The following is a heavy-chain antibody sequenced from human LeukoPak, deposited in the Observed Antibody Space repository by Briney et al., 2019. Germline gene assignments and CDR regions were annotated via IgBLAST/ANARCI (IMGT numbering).Heavy chain of an antibody. V-gene: IGHV4-59*01. CDR1: GGSISSYY. D-gene: IGHD5-24*01. CDR3: ARLGRDGYNSDY. Sequence: SETLSLTCTVSGGSISSYYWSWIRQPPGKGLEWIGYIYYSGSTNYNPSLKSRVTISVDTSKNQFSLNLSSVTAADTAVYYCARLGRDGYNSDYWGQGTLVTVSS. J-gene: IGHJ4*02. CDR2: IYYSGST.